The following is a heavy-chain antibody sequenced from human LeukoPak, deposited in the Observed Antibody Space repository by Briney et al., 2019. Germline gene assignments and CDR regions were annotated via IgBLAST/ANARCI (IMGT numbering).Heavy chain of an antibody. J-gene: IGHJ5*02. V-gene: IGHV4-4*09. CDR1: GGSISSYY. CDR2: IYTSGST. D-gene: IGHD3-10*01. Sequence: PSETLSLTCTVSGGSISSYYWSWIRQPPGKGLEWIGNIYTSGSTNYNPSLRSRVAMSVDTSKNQISLKLSSVTAADTAVYYCARRAYYYGSGSSTFDPWGQGTLVTVSS. CDR3: ARRAYYYGSGSSTFDP.